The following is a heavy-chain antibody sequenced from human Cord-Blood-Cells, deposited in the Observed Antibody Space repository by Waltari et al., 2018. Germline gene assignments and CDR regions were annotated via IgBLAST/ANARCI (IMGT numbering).Heavy chain of an antibody. CDR1: GFTFSTYG. V-gene: IGHV3-30*18. CDR2: ISYDGSNK. J-gene: IGHJ4*02. D-gene: IGHD3-3*01. Sequence: QVQLVESGGGVVQPGRSLRLPCAASGFTFSTYGMPWLRQAPGKGLEWVAVISYDGSNKYYADSVKGRFTISRDNSKNTLYLQMNSLRAEDTAVYYCAKGGLRFLEWLLYYFDYWGQGTLVTVSS. CDR3: AKGGLRFLEWLLYYFDY.